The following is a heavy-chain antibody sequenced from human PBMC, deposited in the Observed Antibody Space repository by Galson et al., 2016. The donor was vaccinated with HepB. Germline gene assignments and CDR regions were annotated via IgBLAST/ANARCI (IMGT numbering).Heavy chain of an antibody. V-gene: IGHV3-33*01. J-gene: IGHJ4*02. CDR3: ARAHTIMLNYFDY. CDR2: IWSDGNTK. D-gene: IGHD3-16*01. CDR1: GLTLSRDG. Sequence: SLRLSCAASGLTLSRDGMHWVRQPPGKGLEWVAVIWSDGNTKFYADSMKGRFTISRDNSKNTLFLQMNSLRAEDTAVYYCARAHTIMLNYFDYWGQGTLVTVSS.